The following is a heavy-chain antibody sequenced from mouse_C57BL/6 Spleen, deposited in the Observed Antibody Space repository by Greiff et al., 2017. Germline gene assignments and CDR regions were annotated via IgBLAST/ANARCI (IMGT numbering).Heavy chain of an antibody. D-gene: IGHD5-1*01. CDR2: IYPGSGST. V-gene: IGHV1-55*01. J-gene: IGHJ1*03. CDR3: ARALPRYFDG. Sequence: QVQLQQPGAELVKPGASVKMSCKASGYTFTSYWINWVKQRPGQGLEWIGDIYPGSGSTNYNEKFKSKATLTVDTSSSTAYMQLSSLTSEDSAVYYCARALPRYFDGWGTGTTVTVSS. CDR1: GYTFTSYW.